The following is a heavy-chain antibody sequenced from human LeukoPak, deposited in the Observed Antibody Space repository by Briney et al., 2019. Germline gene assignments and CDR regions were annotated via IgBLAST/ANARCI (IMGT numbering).Heavy chain of an antibody. CDR2: INHSGST. CDR3: ARGGTNVDTAMVKNFDY. Sequence: PSETLSLTCAVYGGSFSVYYWSWIRQPPGKGLEWIGEINHSGSTNYNPSLKSRVTISVDTSKNQFSLKLSPVTAADTAVYYSARGGTNVDTAMVKNFDYWGQGTLVTVSS. J-gene: IGHJ4*02. V-gene: IGHV4-34*01. CDR1: GGSFSVYY. D-gene: IGHD5-18*01.